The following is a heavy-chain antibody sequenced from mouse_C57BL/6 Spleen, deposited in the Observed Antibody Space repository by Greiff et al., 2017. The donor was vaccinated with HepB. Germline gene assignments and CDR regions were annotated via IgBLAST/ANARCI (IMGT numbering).Heavy chain of an antibody. CDR2: IYPGDGDT. CDR1: GYAFSSSW. CDR3: ARNGYYGEYYFDY. V-gene: IGHV1-82*01. J-gene: IGHJ2*01. D-gene: IGHD2-3*01. Sequence: QVQLKESGPELVKPGASVKISCKASGYAFSSSWMNWVKQRPGKGLEWIGRIYPGDGDTNYNGKFKGKATLTADKSSSTAYMQLSSLTSEDSAVYFCARNGYYGEYYFDYWGQGTTLTVSS.